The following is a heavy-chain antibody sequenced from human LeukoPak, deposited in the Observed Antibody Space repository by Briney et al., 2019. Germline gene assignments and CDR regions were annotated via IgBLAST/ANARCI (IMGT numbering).Heavy chain of an antibody. CDR3: ARGRGSRGYFDY. Sequence: GASVKVSCKASGYTFTGYYMHWVRQAPGQGLEWMGWIDPNSGGTNYAQEFQGRVTMTRDTSISTAYMELSRLRSDDTAVYYCARGRGSRGYFDYWGQGTLVTVSS. CDR2: IDPNSGGT. D-gene: IGHD1-1*01. CDR1: GYTFTGYY. V-gene: IGHV1-2*02. J-gene: IGHJ4*02.